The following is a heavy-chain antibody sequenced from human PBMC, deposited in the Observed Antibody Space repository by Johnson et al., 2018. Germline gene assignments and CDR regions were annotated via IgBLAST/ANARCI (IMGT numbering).Heavy chain of an antibody. CDR3: AKSSEYFQH. Sequence: EVQLLETGGGLVQXGGSLRLSCAASGFTFSSHAMSWVRQAPGKGLEWVSAISGGGGRPDYADSVKGRFPISRENSKNTLYLQMNSLRAEDTAVYYCAKSSEYFQHWGQGTLVIVSS. V-gene: IGHV3-23*01. J-gene: IGHJ1*01. CDR2: ISGGGGRP. CDR1: GFTFSSHA.